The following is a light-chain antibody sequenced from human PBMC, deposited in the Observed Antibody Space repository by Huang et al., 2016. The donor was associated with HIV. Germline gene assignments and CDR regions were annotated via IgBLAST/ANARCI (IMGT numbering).Light chain of an antibody. J-gene: IGKJ2*01. CDR3: QQYNNWPPYN. Sequence: DMVMKQSPGTLSVSPGERATLPCRASLSVKKNLAWYQQKPGQAPRLLLSGVSTRDTGVPARFSGSGSGTEFTLTISSVQSEDSAVYYCQQYNNWPPYNFGQGTKLEIK. V-gene: IGKV3-15*01. CDR2: GVS. CDR1: LSVKKN.